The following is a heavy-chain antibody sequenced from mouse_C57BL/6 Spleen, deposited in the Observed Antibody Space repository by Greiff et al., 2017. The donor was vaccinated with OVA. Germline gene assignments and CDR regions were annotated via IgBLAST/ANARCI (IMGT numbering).Heavy chain of an antibody. Sequence: QVQLQQPGAELVRPGTSVKLSCKASGYTFTSYWMHWVKQRPGQGLEWIGVIDPSDSYTNYNQKFQGKATLTADPSSSTAYMQLSSLTSEVSAVYYCARSGAGYVDVWGTGTTVTVSS. J-gene: IGHJ1*03. D-gene: IGHD3-1*01. V-gene: IGHV1-59*01. CDR1: GYTFTSYW. CDR2: IDPSDSYT. CDR3: ARSGAGYVDV.